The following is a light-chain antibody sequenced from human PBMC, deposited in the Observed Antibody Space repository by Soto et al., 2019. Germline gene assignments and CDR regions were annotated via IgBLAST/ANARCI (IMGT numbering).Light chain of an antibody. CDR3: LQYKNWPYT. CDR2: GAS. J-gene: IGKJ2*01. Sequence: EIVMTQSPATLSVPPGERATLSCRASQSVSSKLVWYQQKPGQAPRLLFCGASTRATGIPGRFSASGSGAEFTLTISSLQSEDFAVYYCLQYKNWPYTFGQGTKLEIK. CDR1: QSVSSK. V-gene: IGKV3-15*01.